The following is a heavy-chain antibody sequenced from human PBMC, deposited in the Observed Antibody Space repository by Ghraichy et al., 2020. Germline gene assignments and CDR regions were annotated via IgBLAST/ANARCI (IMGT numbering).Heavy chain of an antibody. CDR2: IYYGGST. CDR3: ARSVATRRPFDY. J-gene: IGHJ4*02. CDR1: GDSVRSYY. Sequence: GSLRLSCTVSGDSVRSYYWSWIRQPPGKGLEWIGFIYYGGSTNYNPSLRSRVTISLDTTENHMSLTLTSVTAADTAVYFCARSVATRRPFDYWGQGTLVTVSS. D-gene: IGHD2-15*01. V-gene: IGHV4-59*02.